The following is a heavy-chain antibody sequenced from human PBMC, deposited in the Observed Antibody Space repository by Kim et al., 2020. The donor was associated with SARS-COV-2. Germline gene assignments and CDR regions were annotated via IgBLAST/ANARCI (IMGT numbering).Heavy chain of an antibody. Sequence: GGSLRLSCAASGFTFSSYAMNWVRQAPGKGLEWVSAISGSGGSTYYADSVKGRFTISRDNSKNTLYLQMNSLIAEDTAVYYCAKDPYYDFWSGYYFGYWGPGTLVTVSS. CDR1: GFTFSSYA. CDR2: ISGSGGST. V-gene: IGHV3-23*01. D-gene: IGHD3-3*01. J-gene: IGHJ4*02. CDR3: AKDPYYDFWSGYYFGY.